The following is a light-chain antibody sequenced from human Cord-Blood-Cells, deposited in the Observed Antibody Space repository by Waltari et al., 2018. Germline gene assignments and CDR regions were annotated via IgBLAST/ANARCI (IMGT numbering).Light chain of an antibody. CDR2: AAS. Sequence: DIQMTQSPASLSASVVDRVTITCRASQSISRYLNWYQQKPGKAPKLLIYAASSLQSGVPSRFSGSGSGTDFTLNISSLQPEDFATYYCQQSYSTPFTFGPGTKVDIK. J-gene: IGKJ3*01. V-gene: IGKV1-39*01. CDR3: QQSYSTPFT. CDR1: QSISRY.